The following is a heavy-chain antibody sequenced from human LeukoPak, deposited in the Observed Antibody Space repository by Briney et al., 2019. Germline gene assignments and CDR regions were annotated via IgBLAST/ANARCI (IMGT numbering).Heavy chain of an antibody. D-gene: IGHD4-23*01. V-gene: IGHV4-34*01. J-gene: IGHJ6*03. Sequence: SETLSLTCAVYGGSFSGYYWSWIRQPPGKGLEWVGEINHSGSTNYNPSLKRRVTISVDTSKNQFSLKLSSVTAADTAVYYCARGGRGNLNYYYYYYMDVWGKGTTVTVSS. CDR3: ARGGRGNLNYYYYYYMDV. CDR2: INHSGST. CDR1: GGSFSGYY.